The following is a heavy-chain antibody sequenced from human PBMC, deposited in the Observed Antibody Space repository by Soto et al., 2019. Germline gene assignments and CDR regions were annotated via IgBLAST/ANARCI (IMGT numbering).Heavy chain of an antibody. CDR3: ARIGFYDFWSGYESPMDV. D-gene: IGHD3-3*01. J-gene: IGHJ6*03. V-gene: IGHV3-48*01. CDR1: GFTFSSYS. Sequence: EVQLVESGGGLVQPGGSLRLSCAASGFTFSSYSMNWVGQAPGKGLEWVSFISSSGTTIYYADSVKGRFTISRDNAKNSLYLQMNSLRAEDTAVYYCARIGFYDFWSGYESPMDVWGKGTTVTVSS. CDR2: ISSSGTTI.